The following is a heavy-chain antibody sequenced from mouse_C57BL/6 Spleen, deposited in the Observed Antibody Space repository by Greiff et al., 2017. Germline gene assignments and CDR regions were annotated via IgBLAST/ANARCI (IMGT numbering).Heavy chain of an antibody. CDR1: GFTFSDYY. J-gene: IGHJ2*01. V-gene: IGHV5-16*01. Sequence: EVKVVESEGGLVQPGSSMKLSCTASGFTFSDYYMAWVRQVPEKGLEWVANINYDGSSTYYLDSLKSRFIISRDNAKNILYLQMSSLKSEDTATYYCARALYFGYWGQGTTLTVAS. CDR2: INYDGSST. CDR3: ARALYFGY.